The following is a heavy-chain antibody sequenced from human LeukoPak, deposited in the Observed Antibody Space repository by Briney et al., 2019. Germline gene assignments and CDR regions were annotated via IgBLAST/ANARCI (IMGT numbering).Heavy chain of an antibody. CDR2: IYHNGNT. Sequence: SETLPLTCTISGGSVSSSNWWGRIRQPPGKVLEWIGEIYHNGNTGYNPSLKSRVTISVDTSKNQFSLKLSSVTAADTAVYYCARDRFPTYYYGSGSYYGWFDPWGQGTLVTVSS. CDR3: ARDRFPTYYYGSGSYYGWFDP. D-gene: IGHD3-10*01. J-gene: IGHJ5*02. CDR1: GGSVSSSNW. V-gene: IGHV4-4*02.